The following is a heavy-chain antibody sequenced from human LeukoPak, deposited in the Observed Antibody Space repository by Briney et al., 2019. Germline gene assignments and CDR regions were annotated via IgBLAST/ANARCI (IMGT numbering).Heavy chain of an antibody. V-gene: IGHV4-30-4*01. CDR2: IYYSGST. Sequence: SETLSLTCTDSGGSISSGDYYWSWIRQPPGKGLEWIGYIYYSGSTYYNPSLKSRVTISVDTSKNQFSLKLSSVTAADTAVYYCARDHPTGWFDPWGQGTLVTVSS. CDR1: GGSISSGDYY. J-gene: IGHJ5*02. CDR3: ARDHPTGWFDP.